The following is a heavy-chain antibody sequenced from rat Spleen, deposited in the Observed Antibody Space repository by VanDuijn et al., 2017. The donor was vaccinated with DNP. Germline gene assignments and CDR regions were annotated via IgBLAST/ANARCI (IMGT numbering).Heavy chain of an antibody. J-gene: IGHJ2*01. CDR1: GLTFSDYA. Sequence: EVQLVESGGGLVQPGRSLKLSCAASGLTFSDYAMAWVRQAPKKGLEWVASINDSGGFTCYRDSVKGRFTISRDNAKSTLYLQMDSLRSEDTATYYCAGRPPPTRGPFDYWGQGVTVTVSS. D-gene: IGHD1-4*01. V-gene: IGHV5-17*01. CDR2: INDSGGFT. CDR3: AGRPPPTRGPFDY.